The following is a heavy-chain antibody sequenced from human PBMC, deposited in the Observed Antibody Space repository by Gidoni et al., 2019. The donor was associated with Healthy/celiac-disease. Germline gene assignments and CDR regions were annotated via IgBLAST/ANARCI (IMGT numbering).Heavy chain of an antibody. D-gene: IGHD3-16*01. Sequence: EVQLLEFGGGLVQPGGSLRFSFAASGFPFSSYAMSWVRQAPGKGLEWVSAISGSGGSTYYADSVKGRFTISRDNSKNTLYLQMNSLRAEDTAVYYCATLHGGGSYWGQGTLVTVSS. J-gene: IGHJ4*02. CDR3: ATLHGGGSY. V-gene: IGHV3-23*01. CDR2: ISGSGGST. CDR1: GFPFSSYA.